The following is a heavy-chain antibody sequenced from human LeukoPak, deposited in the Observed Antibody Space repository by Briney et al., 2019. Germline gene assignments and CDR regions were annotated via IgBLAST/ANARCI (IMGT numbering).Heavy chain of an antibody. V-gene: IGHV1-3*01. CDR1: VYTFTSYA. Sequence: ASVKVSCKASVYTFTSYAMHWVRQAPGQRLEWMGWINAGNGNTKYSQKFQGRVTIPRDTSASTPYMEQRSLRSEDTAVYYCARGATVTPGGYWGQGTLVTVYS. J-gene: IGHJ4*02. D-gene: IGHD4-17*01. CDR2: INAGNGNT. CDR3: ARGATVTPGGY.